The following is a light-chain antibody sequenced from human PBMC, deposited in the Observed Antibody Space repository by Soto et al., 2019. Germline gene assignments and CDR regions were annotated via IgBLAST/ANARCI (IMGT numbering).Light chain of an antibody. CDR1: SGYVGNFNL. J-gene: IGLJ2*01. CDR3: CSYAGGSIYVL. Sequence: QSALTQPASVSGSPGQSITISCTGTSGYVGNFNLVSWYQQHPGKAPNLIIFEVTKRPSGVSNRFSGSKSGNTASLTISGLQAEDAADYYCCSYAGGSIYVLFGGGTKLTVL. V-gene: IGLV2-23*02. CDR2: EVT.